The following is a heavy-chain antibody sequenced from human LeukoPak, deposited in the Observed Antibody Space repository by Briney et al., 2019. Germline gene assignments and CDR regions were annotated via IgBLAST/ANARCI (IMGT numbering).Heavy chain of an antibody. CDR3: AKHRGVVVPAAIVEYYFDY. CDR1: GFTLSSYA. V-gene: IGHV3-23*01. Sequence: GGSLRLSCAASGFTLSSYAMSWVRQAPGKGLEWVSAISGSGGSTYYADSVKGRFTISRDNSKNTLYLQMNSLRAEDTAVYYCAKHRGVVVPAAIVEYYFDYWGQGTLVTVSS. CDR2: ISGSGGST. J-gene: IGHJ4*02. D-gene: IGHD2-2*01.